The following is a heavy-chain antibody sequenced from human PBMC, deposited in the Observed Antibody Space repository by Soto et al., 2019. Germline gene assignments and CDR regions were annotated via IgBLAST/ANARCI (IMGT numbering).Heavy chain of an antibody. CDR1: GFTFNNYA. CDR3: VRDYYHVSGSSIDLPLDY. D-gene: IGHD3-10*01. J-gene: IGHJ4*02. V-gene: IGHV3-23*01. CDR2: VIQSGSAT. Sequence: PGGSLRLSCAASGFTFNNYAMTWVRQAPGKGLEWVSTVIQSGSATFYADSVRGRFTISRDNSKNTLYLQLNSLRAEDTAVYHCVRDYYHVSGSSIDLPLDYWGQGTLVTVSS.